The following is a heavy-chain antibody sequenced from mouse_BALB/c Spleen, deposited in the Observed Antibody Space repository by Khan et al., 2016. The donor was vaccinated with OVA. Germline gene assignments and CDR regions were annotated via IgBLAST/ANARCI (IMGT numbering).Heavy chain of an antibody. CDR2: MIYSGNT. V-gene: IGHV3-8*02. J-gene: IGHJ3*01. D-gene: IGHD2-14*01. CDR3: ARSTYRYAFAY. CDR1: GDSITSGY. Sequence: EVKLEESGPSLVKPSQTLSLTCSVTGDSITSGYWSWIRKFPGNKLEYMGYMIYSGNTYYNPSLKRRISITRHTYKNQYYLQLNSVTTEDTATYYCARSTYRYAFAYWGQGTLVTVSA.